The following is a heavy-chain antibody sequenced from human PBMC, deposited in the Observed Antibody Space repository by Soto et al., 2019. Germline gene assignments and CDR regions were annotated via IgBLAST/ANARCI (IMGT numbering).Heavy chain of an antibody. CDR2: ISYDGSNK. J-gene: IGHJ4*02. CDR1: GFTFSSYA. CDR3: ARDRCSTSCYLGY. V-gene: IGHV3-30-3*01. Sequence: QVQLVESGGGVVQPGRSLRLSCAASGFTFSSYAMHWVRQAPGKGLEWVAVISYDGSNKYYADSVKGRFTISRDNSKNTLYLQINSLRAEDTAVYYCARDRCSTSCYLGYWGQGTLVTVSS. D-gene: IGHD2-2*01.